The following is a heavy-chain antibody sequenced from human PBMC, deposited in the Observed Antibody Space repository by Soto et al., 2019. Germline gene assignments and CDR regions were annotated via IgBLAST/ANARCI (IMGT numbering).Heavy chain of an antibody. D-gene: IGHD3-22*01. V-gene: IGHV3-33*08. CDR2: IWYDGSNK. CDR3: ARDSGTVSMIPYYYYYGMDV. CDR1: GFTFSSYA. Sequence: VQLLESGGGLVQPGGSLRLSCAASGFTFSSYAMSWVRQAPGKGLEWVAVIWYDGSNKYYADSVKGRFTISRDNSKNTLYLQMNSLRAEDTAVYYCARDSGTVSMIPYYYYYGMDVWGQGTTVTVSS. J-gene: IGHJ6*02.